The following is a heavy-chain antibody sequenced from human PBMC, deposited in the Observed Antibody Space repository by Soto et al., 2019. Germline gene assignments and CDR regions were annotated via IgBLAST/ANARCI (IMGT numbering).Heavy chain of an antibody. Sequence: SETLSLTCTVSGGSISSSSYYWGWIRQPPGKGLEWIGSIYYSGSTYYNPSLKSRVTISVDTSKNQFSLKLSSVTAADTAVYYCARRGTTSSEYSSSYYYFDYWGQGTLVTV. CDR3: ARRGTTSSEYSSSYYYFDY. D-gene: IGHD6-6*01. J-gene: IGHJ4*02. V-gene: IGHV4-39*01. CDR1: GGSISSSSYY. CDR2: IYYSGST.